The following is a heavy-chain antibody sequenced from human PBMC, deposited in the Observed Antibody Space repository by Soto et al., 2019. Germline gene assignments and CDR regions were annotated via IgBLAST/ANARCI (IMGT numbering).Heavy chain of an antibody. J-gene: IGHJ3*02. Sequence: QVQLVESGGGVVQPGRSLRLSCAASGFTFSSYGMHWVRQAPGKGLEWVAVISYDGSNKYYADSVKGRFTIYRDNSKNXXYLQMNSLRAEDTAVYYCAKDVEKNYAHAGDAFDIWGQGTMVTVSS. CDR1: GFTFSSYG. D-gene: IGHD1-7*01. V-gene: IGHV3-30*18. CDR2: ISYDGSNK. CDR3: AKDVEKNYAHAGDAFDI.